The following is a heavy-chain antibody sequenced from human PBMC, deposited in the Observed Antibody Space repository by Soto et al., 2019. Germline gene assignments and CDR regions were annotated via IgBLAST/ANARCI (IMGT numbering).Heavy chain of an antibody. CDR3: ARDPGLWFCDSSAYDYPYGMDV. Sequence: QLQLAQSGAEVKSPGSSVRVSCTASGGTFSSLTISWVRQAPGQGLEWMGGIIPIFETTNYAQKFQGRVTISADKGTNTASMELSTVRADDTAVYYRARDPGLWFCDSSAYDYPYGMDVWGQGTTVTVSS. CDR2: IIPIFETT. D-gene: IGHD3-10*01. V-gene: IGHV1-69*06. CDR1: GGTFSSLT. J-gene: IGHJ6*02.